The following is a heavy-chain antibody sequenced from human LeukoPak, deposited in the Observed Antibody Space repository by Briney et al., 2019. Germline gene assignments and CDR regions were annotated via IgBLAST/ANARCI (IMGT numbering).Heavy chain of an antibody. CDR3: ARGCMAGSSGYTACDDY. J-gene: IGHJ4*02. V-gene: IGHV4-34*01. Sequence: PSETLSLTCAAYGGSFSGYYWSWIRQPPGKGLEWIGEINHSGSTNYNPSLKSRVTISVDTSKNQFSLKLSSVTAADTAVYYCARGCMAGSSGYTACDDYWGQGTLVTVSS. CDR2: INHSGST. D-gene: IGHD3-22*01. CDR1: GGSFSGYY.